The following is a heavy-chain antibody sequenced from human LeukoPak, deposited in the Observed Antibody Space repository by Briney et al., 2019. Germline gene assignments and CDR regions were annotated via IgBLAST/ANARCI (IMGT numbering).Heavy chain of an antibody. Sequence: SVKVSCKASGGTFSSYAISWVRQAPGQGLEWMGGIIPIFGTANYAQKFQDRVTITADKSTGTAYMELSSLRSEDTAVYYCARDEGAKIAFHIWGQGAMVTVSS. V-gene: IGHV1-69*06. CDR2: IIPIFGTA. J-gene: IGHJ3*02. D-gene: IGHD1-26*01. CDR1: GGTFSSYA. CDR3: ARDEGAKIAFHI.